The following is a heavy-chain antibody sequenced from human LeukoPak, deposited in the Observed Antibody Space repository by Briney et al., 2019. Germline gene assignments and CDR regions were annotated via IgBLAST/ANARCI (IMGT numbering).Heavy chain of an antibody. J-gene: IGHJ4*02. V-gene: IGHV4-4*07. CDR1: GGSISSYY. Sequence: SETLSLTCTVSGGSISSYYWSWIRQAGGKGLEWIGRIYTSGSTNYNPSLKSRVTMSVDTSKNQFSLKLSSVTAADTAVYYCAREEEYYYGSSGYYGDWGQGTLVTVSS. CDR3: AREEEYYYGSSGYYGD. D-gene: IGHD3-22*01. CDR2: IYTSGST.